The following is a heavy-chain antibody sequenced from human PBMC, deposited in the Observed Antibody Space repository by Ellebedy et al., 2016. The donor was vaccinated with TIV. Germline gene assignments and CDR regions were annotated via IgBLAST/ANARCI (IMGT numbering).Heavy chain of an antibody. CDR2: IYYSGST. V-gene: IGHV4-59*13. Sequence: SETLSLXXTVSGGSISSYYWSWIRQPPGKGLEWIGYIYYSGSTNYNPSLKSRVTISVDTSKNQFSLKLSSVTAADTAVYYCARGYVGASFDYWGQGTLVTVSS. CDR3: ARGYVGASFDY. CDR1: GGSISSYY. J-gene: IGHJ4*02. D-gene: IGHD1-26*01.